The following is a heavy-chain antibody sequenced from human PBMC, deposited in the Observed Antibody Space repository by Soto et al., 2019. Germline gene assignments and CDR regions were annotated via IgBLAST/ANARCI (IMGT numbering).Heavy chain of an antibody. Sequence: ETLSLTCVVSGYPISNGYYWGWIRQPPGKGLEWIGTISHGGSTNYNPSLSSRITISLDTSVNHFSLMLSSLTAADTDIYYCTRGVRGYVSYWGQGTLVTVSS. CDR2: ISHGGST. V-gene: IGHV4-38-2*01. J-gene: IGHJ4*02. CDR1: GYPISNGYY. D-gene: IGHD5-18*01. CDR3: TRGVRGYVSY.